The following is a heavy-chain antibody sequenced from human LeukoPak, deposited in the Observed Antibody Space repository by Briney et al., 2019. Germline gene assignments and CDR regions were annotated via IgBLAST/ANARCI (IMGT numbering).Heavy chain of an antibody. CDR3: AKDWSYSGWAYYFDY. J-gene: IGHJ4*02. CDR1: GFTFSSYS. CDR2: ISTSSSYI. V-gene: IGHV3-21*01. Sequence: PGGSLRLSCTASGFTFSSYSMNWVRQAPGKGLEWVSSISTSSSYIYYADSLKGRFTISRDNSKNTLYLQMNSLRAEDTAVYYCAKDWSYSGWAYYFDYWGQGTLVTVSS. D-gene: IGHD6-19*01.